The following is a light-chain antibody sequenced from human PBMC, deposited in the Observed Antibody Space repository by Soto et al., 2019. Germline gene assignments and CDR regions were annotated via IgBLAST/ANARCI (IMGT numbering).Light chain of an antibody. V-gene: IGLV2-14*01. J-gene: IGLJ1*01. CDR1: SSDAGSFNY. Sequence: QSVLTQPASVSGSPGQSITISCTATSSDAGSFNYVSWYQHHPGKAPKLMIYEVTSRPSGVSNRFSGSKSGNTASLTISGLQAEDEADYYCVSYATSTTLYVFGSGTKVTVL. CDR2: EVT. CDR3: VSYATSTTLYV.